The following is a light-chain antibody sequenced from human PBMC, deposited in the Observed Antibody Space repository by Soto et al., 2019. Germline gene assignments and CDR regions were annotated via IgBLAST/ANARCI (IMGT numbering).Light chain of an antibody. V-gene: IGLV2-23*01. CDR1: STDIDNYSF. Sequence: QSALTQPASVSGSPGQSITISCSGTSTDIDNYSFVSWYQQHPGQAPKLIIYDGSERPSGVSNRFSGSRSDNTASLTISGLQADDEADYYCCSHAGGYTSVLFGGGTKLTVL. CDR3: CSHAGGYTSVL. CDR2: DGS. J-gene: IGLJ2*01.